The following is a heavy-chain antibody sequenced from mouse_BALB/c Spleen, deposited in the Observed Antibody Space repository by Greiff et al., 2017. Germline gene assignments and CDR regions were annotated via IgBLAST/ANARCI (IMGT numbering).Heavy chain of an antibody. Sequence: EVKLVESGGGLVQPGGSLRLSCATSGFTFTDYYMSWVRQPPGKALEWLGFIRNKANGYTTEYSASVKGRFTISRDNSQSILYLQMNTLRAEDSATYYCARFYGNYPDYFDYWGQGTTLTVSS. V-gene: IGHV7-3*02. CDR1: GFTFTDYY. J-gene: IGHJ2*01. CDR3: ARFYGNYPDYFDY. D-gene: IGHD2-1*01. CDR2: IRNKANGYTT.